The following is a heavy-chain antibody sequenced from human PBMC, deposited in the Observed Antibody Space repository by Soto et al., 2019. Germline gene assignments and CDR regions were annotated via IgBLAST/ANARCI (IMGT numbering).Heavy chain of an antibody. CDR2: ISGSGGST. CDR3: AKDLPGSSGYYYGY. J-gene: IGHJ4*02. V-gene: IGHV3-23*01. CDR1: GLTFSSYA. D-gene: IGHD3-22*01. Sequence: PGGSLRLSCAAAGLTFSSYAMSWVRLAPGKGLEWVSAISGSGGSTYYADSVKGRFTTSRDNSKNTLYLQMNSLRAEDTAVYYCAKDLPGSSGYYYGYWGQGTLVTVSS.